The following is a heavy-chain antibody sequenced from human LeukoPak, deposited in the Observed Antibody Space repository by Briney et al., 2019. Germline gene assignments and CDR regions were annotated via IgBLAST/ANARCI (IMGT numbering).Heavy chain of an antibody. CDR1: GFTFSSYS. Sequence: PGGSLRLSCAASGFTFSSYSMNWVRQAPGKGLEWGSSISSSSSYIYYADSVKGRFTISRDNAKNSLYLQMNSLRAEDTAVYYCARGGSGSAHYYYMDVWGKGTTVTISS. J-gene: IGHJ6*03. D-gene: IGHD3-10*01. CDR3: ARGGSGSAHYYYMDV. CDR2: ISSSSSYI. V-gene: IGHV3-21*01.